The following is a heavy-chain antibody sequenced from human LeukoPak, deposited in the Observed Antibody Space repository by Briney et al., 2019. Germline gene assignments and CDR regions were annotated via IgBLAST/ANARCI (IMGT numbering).Heavy chain of an antibody. CDR1: GGTFSSYA. Sequence: SVKVSCTASGGTFSSYAIGWVRQAPGQGLEWMGGIIPIFGTANYAQKFQGRVTITTDESTSTAYMELSSLRSEDTAVYYCARDPNSSGWYDYWGQGTLVTVSS. CDR3: ARDPNSSGWYDY. V-gene: IGHV1-69*05. J-gene: IGHJ4*02. D-gene: IGHD6-19*01. CDR2: IIPIFGTA.